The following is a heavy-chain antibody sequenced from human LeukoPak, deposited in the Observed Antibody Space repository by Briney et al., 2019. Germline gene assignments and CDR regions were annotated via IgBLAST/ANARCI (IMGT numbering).Heavy chain of an antibody. CDR3: ARVGANDAFDI. D-gene: IGHD5-12*01. J-gene: IGHJ3*02. V-gene: IGHV4-30-2*01. Sequence: SETLSLTCAVSGGSISSGGYSWSWIRQPPGKGLEWIGYIYHRGSTYYNPSLKSRVTISVDRSKNQFSLKLSSVTAADTAVYYYARVGANDAFDIWGQGTMVTVSS. CDR1: GGSISSGGYS. CDR2: IYHRGST.